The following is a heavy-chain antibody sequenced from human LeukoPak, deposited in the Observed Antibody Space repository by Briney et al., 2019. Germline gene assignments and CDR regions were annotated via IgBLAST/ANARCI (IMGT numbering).Heavy chain of an antibody. CDR1: GGSISSSSYY. V-gene: IGHV4-39*07. CDR2: IYYSGST. J-gene: IGHJ5*02. D-gene: IGHD3-10*01. Sequence: SETLSLTCTVSGGSISSSSYYWGWIRQPPGKGLGWIGSIYYSGSTYYNPSLKSRVTISVDTSKNQFSLKLSSVTAADTAVYYCAREESASGSYYTTWGQGTLVTVSS. CDR3: AREESASGSYYTT.